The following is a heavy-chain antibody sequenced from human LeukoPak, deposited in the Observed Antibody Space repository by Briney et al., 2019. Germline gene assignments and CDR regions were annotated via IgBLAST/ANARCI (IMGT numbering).Heavy chain of an antibody. CDR2: ISGSGGST. D-gene: IGHD1-26*01. CDR1: GFTFSSYA. CDR3: AKDVDRRKGELTFDY. J-gene: IGHJ4*02. Sequence: GGSLRLSCAASGFTFSSYAMSWVRQAPGKGLEWVSAISGSGGSTYYADSVKGRFTISRDNSKNTLYLQMNSLRAEDTAVYYCAKDVDRRKGELTFDYWGQGTLVTVSS. V-gene: IGHV3-23*01.